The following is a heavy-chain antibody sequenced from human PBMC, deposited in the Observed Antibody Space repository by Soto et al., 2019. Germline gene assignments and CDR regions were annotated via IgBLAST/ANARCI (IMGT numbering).Heavy chain of an antibody. CDR3: ARVGCSGGSCYAVDS. J-gene: IGHJ4*02. Sequence: ASVKVSCKASGYSFTSYYIHWVRQAPGQGLEWMGIINPSSSTTYAQKFQGRVTMTRDTSTSTVYMELSSLRSEDTAVYYCARVGCSGGSCYAVDSWGQGTLVTVSS. CDR1: GYSFTSYY. V-gene: IGHV1-46*01. CDR2: INPSSST. D-gene: IGHD2-15*01.